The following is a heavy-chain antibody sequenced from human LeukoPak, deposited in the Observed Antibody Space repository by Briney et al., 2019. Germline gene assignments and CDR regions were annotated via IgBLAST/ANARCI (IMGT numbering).Heavy chain of an antibody. CDR2: ISAYNGNT. J-gene: IGHJ4*02. Sequence: KVSCKASGYTFTSYGISWVRQAPGQGLEWMGWISAYNGNTNYAQKLRGRVTMTTDTSTSTAYMELRSLRSDDTAVYYCARGGTSGWRTPNDDYWGQGTLVTVSS. CDR3: ARGGTSGWRTPNDDY. V-gene: IGHV1-18*01. CDR1: GYTFTSYG. D-gene: IGHD6-19*01.